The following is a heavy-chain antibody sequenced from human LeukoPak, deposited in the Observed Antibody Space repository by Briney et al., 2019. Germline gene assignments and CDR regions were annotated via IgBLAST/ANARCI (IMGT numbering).Heavy chain of an antibody. CDR2: IKRESESGAT. CDR3: TKGQGKKDDDY. Sequence: PGGSLRLSCVGSGFTFNDAWMSWVRQAPGKGLEWVGRIKRESESGATDYGAPVRGRFTISRDDSKNTLYLQLNSLQIEDTGIYYCTKGQGKKDDDYGGRGTGVTVPS. J-gene: IGHJ4*02. V-gene: IGHV3-15*01. CDR1: GFTFNDAW.